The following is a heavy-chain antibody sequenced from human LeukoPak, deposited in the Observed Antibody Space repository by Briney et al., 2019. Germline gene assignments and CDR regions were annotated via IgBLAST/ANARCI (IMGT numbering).Heavy chain of an antibody. J-gene: IGHJ4*02. D-gene: IGHD3-22*01. Sequence: GGSLRLSCAASGFTLSNYEMNWVRQAPGKGLEWVSYISSPGTTFYADSVKGRFTVSRDNAKNSLYLQMNSLRAEGTALYYCATSYDSSGCDWGQGTLVTVSS. CDR2: ISSPGTT. CDR3: ATSYDSSGCD. CDR1: GFTLSNYE. V-gene: IGHV3-48*03.